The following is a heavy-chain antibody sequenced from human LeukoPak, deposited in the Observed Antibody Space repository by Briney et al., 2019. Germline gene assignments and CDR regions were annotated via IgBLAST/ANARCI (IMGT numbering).Heavy chain of an antibody. Sequence: SETLSLTCTVSGDSITSYYWNWVRQSPEKGLEWIGYIYHSGSTYYNPSLKSRVTISVDRSKNQFSLKLSSVTAADTAVYYCARGGDPNWFDPWGQGTLVTVSS. J-gene: IGHJ5*02. D-gene: IGHD2-21*02. CDR2: IYHSGST. CDR3: ARGGDPNWFDP. CDR1: GDSITSYY. V-gene: IGHV4-59*12.